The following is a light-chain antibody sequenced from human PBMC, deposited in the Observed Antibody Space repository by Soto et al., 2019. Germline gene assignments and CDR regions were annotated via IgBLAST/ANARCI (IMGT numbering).Light chain of an antibody. J-gene: IGKJ5*01. V-gene: IGKV3-20*01. Sequence: EIVLTQSPGTLSLSPGERATLSCRASQSVSSSYLAWYQQTPGQAPSLLIYGSSSRTTGIPHRFSGSGSGTDFTLNISRLEPEDFAVYYCQEYGRSPLVTFGQRKRLEIK. CDR1: QSVSSSY. CDR2: GSS. CDR3: QEYGRSPLVT.